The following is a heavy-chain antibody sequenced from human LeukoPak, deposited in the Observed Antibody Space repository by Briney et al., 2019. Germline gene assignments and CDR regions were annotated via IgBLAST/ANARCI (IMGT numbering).Heavy chain of an antibody. J-gene: IGHJ4*02. CDR3: ARARDTNPFDY. Sequence: SQTLSLTCTVSGGSISSADYYWSWIRQPPGKGLEWIGYIYYSGRTYYNPSLKSRVTLSVDTSNNQFSLRLSSVTAADTAVYYCARARDTNPFDYWGQGTLVTVSS. V-gene: IGHV4-30-4*08. CDR1: GGSISSADYY. CDR2: IYYSGRT. D-gene: IGHD5-24*01.